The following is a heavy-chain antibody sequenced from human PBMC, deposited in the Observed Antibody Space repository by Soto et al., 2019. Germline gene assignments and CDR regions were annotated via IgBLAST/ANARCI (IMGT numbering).Heavy chain of an antibody. CDR1: GYTFTNSW. Sequence: PGESLKISCKGSGYTFTNSWIGWVRQMPGKGLEWMGIIYPGDSNIRYSPSFQGQVTISADMSTSTAYLQWSSLKASDTAMYYCARSTLYYYYMDVWGKGTTVTVSS. J-gene: IGHJ6*03. CDR3: ARSTLYYYYMDV. CDR2: IYPGDSNI. V-gene: IGHV5-51*01.